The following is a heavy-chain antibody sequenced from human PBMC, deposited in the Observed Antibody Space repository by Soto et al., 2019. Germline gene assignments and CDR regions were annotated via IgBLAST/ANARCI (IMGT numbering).Heavy chain of an antibody. CDR3: ARDTYYASGIYSEYYFDY. V-gene: IGHV3-21*01. Sequence: GGSMRLSCAASGFTFSTYNMTWVRQAPGKGLEWVSSISSNNYVYFADSVKGRFTVSRDYAKNSLYLQMDSLRVADTAVYHCARDTYYASGIYSEYYFDYWGQGTLVTVSS. D-gene: IGHD3-10*01. CDR1: GFTFSTYN. CDR2: ISSNNYV. J-gene: IGHJ4*02.